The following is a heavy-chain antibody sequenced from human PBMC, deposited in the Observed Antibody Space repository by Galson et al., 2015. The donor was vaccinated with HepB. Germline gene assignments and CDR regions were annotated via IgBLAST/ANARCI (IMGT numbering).Heavy chain of an antibody. CDR1: GYTFTSYA. CDR2: INAGNGNT. D-gene: IGHD3-22*01. Sequence: SVKVSCKASGYTFTSYAMHWVRQAPGQRLEWMGWINAGNGNTKYSQKFQGRVTITRDTSASTAYMELSSLRSEDTAVYYCARGRDYYDSSDYYYYGMDVWGQGTTVTVSS. V-gene: IGHV1-3*01. CDR3: ARGRDYYDSSDYYYYGMDV. J-gene: IGHJ6*02.